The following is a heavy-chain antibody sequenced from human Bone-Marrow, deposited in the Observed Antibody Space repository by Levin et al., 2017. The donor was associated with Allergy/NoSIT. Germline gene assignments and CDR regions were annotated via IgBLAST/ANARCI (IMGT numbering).Heavy chain of an antibody. CDR1: GYSFTTYY. CDR3: ARVGDYYDSSGYYYPSWFDP. CDR2: INPSGGST. J-gene: IGHJ5*02. Sequence: ASVKVSCKTSGYSFTTYYMHWVRQAPGQGLEWMGTINPSGGSTTYAQKFQGRVTMTRDTSTSTVYMELSSLRSEDTAVYYCARVGDYYDSSGYYYPSWFDPWGQGTLVIVSS. V-gene: IGHV1-46*01. D-gene: IGHD3-22*01.